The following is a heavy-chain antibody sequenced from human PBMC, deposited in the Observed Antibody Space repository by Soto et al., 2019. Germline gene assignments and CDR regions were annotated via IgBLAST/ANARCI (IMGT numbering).Heavy chain of an antibody. Sequence: GGSLRLSCAASGFTFSSYSMNWVRQAPGKGLEWVSYISSSSSTIYYADSVKGRFTISRDNAKNSLYLQMNSLRDKDTAVYYCARKGDYYDSSGYYVDYWGQGTLVTVSS. CDR2: ISSSSSTI. D-gene: IGHD3-22*01. J-gene: IGHJ4*02. V-gene: IGHV3-48*02. CDR1: GFTFSSYS. CDR3: ARKGDYYDSSGYYVDY.